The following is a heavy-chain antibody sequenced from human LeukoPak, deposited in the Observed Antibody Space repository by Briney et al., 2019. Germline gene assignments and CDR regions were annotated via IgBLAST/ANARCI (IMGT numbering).Heavy chain of an antibody. Sequence: PGGSLRLSCAASGFTFSDYYMSWIRQAPGKGLEWVSYISSSGSTIYYADSVKGRFTISRDNSKNTLYLQMNSLRAEDTAVYYCAKDLRLGFFDYWGQGTLVTVSS. CDR1: GFTFSDYY. V-gene: IGHV3-11*01. J-gene: IGHJ4*02. D-gene: IGHD6-25*01. CDR2: ISSSGSTI. CDR3: AKDLRLGFFDY.